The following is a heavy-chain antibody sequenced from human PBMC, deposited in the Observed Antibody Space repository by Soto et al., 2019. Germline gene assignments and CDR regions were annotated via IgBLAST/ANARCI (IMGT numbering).Heavy chain of an antibody. Sequence: QVQLQESGPGLVKPSGTLSLTCAVSSGSISSSNWCCWVRQPPGKRLEWMGKIYHSGSTNYNPSLKNRQTISVDKAKNQFSLKLSSVTAAATAVYCYARGGGQYRSSLGRGVFDVWGQGTMVTVPS. CDR3: ARGGGQYRSSLGRGVFDV. CDR1: SGSISSSNW. D-gene: IGHD6-6*01. J-gene: IGHJ3*01. CDR2: IYHSGST. V-gene: IGHV4-4*01.